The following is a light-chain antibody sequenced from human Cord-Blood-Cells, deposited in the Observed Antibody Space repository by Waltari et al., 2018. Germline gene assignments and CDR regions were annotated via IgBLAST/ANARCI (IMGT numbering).Light chain of an antibody. CDR1: SSNIGSNY. J-gene: IGLJ3*02. CDR3: AAWDDSLSGRV. CDR2: RNN. V-gene: IGLV1-47*01. Sequence: QSVLTQPPSASGTPGQRVTISCSGSSSNIGSNYVYWYQQLPGTAPKLLIYRNNQQPSGVPDRFSGSKSGTSASLAISGLRSEDDADYYCAAWDDSLSGRVFGGGTKLTVL.